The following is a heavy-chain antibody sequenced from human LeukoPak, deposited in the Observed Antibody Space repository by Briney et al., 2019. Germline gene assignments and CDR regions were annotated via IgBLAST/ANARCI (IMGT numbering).Heavy chain of an antibody. CDR2: FSGSGGTT. CDR3: ANGNRCTSPNCLGYYYFYMDV. D-gene: IGHD2-8*01. V-gene: IGHV3-23*01. J-gene: IGHJ6*03. CDR1: GFTFSSYW. Sequence: GGSLRLSCAASGFTFSSYWMSWVRQAPGKGLEWVSGFSGSGGTTYYADSVKGRFTISRDNSKNTLYLQMNSLRAEDTAVYYCANGNRCTSPNCLGYYYFYMDVWGKGTTVTVSS.